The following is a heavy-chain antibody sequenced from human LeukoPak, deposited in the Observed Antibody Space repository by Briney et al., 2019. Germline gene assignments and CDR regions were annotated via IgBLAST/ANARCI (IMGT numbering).Heavy chain of an antibody. CDR2: LVPGGET. Sequence: GGSLLLFCGASGFSFSNYDIHRVGQATGEGVEWVSELVPGGETYYACAVGGGFTISRENAKNTLYLHMNSKRARDADVYHCASASESGSANYFNSAFDTCGQGTMGTVSS. CDR3: ASASESGSANYFNSAFDT. V-gene: IGHV3-13*04. CDR1: GFSFSNYD. J-gene: IGHJ3*02. D-gene: IGHD3-10*01.